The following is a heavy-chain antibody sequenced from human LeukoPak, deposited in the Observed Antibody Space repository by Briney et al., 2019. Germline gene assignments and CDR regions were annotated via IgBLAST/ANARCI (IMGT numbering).Heavy chain of an antibody. V-gene: IGHV3-7*01. Sequence: GGSLRLSCGASGFTFSSYWMSGVRQAPGRGLEWVANINQEGSETYYVDSVKGRFTISRDNAKNSLYLQMNSLRADDTAVYYCANEGAYTSSSLTGYWGQGTLVTVSS. CDR2: INQEGSET. CDR3: ANEGAYTSSSLTGY. CDR1: GFTFSSYW. J-gene: IGHJ4*02. D-gene: IGHD6-6*01.